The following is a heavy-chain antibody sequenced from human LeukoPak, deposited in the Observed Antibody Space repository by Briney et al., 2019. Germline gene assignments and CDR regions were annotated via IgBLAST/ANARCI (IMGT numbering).Heavy chain of an antibody. CDR3: ARVNWNDYPHYYYGMDV. Sequence: GGSLRLSCAASGFTVSSNYMSWVRQAPGKGLEWVSVIYSGGSTYYADSVKGRFTISRDNSKNTLYLQMNSLRAEDTAVYYCARVNWNDYPHYYYGMDVWGQGTTVTVSS. CDR1: GFTVSSNY. J-gene: IGHJ6*02. V-gene: IGHV3-53*01. CDR2: IYSGGST. D-gene: IGHD1-1*01.